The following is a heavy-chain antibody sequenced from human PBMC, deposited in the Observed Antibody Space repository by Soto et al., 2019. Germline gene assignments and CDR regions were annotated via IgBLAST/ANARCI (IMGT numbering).Heavy chain of an antibody. D-gene: IGHD3-10*01. Sequence: QVQLVQSGAEVKKPGSSVKVSCKASGGTFSSYAISWVRQAPGQGLEWMGGIIPIFGTANYAKKFQGRVTITADESTITAYMELSSLRSEDTDVYYCARDRDYGSGSYPGVWGQGTTVTVSS. CDR1: GGTFSSYA. CDR2: IIPIFGTA. V-gene: IGHV1-69*01. CDR3: ARDRDYGSGSYPGV. J-gene: IGHJ6*02.